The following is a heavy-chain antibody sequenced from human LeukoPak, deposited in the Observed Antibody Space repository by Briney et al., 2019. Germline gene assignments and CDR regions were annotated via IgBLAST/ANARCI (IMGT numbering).Heavy chain of an antibody. CDR1: GFTFSSYG. CDR3: AKFLPTHIVVANYYFDY. Sequence: GRSLRLSCAASGFTFSSYGMHWVRQAPGKGLEWVAFIRYDGSNKYYADSVKGRFTISRDNSKNTLYLQMNSLRAEDTAVYYCAKFLPTHIVVANYYFDYWGQGTLVTVSS. D-gene: IGHD2-21*01. V-gene: IGHV3-30*02. J-gene: IGHJ4*02. CDR2: IRYDGSNK.